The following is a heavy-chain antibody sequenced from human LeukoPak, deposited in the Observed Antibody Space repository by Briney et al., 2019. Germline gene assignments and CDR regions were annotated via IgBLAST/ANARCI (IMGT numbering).Heavy chain of an antibody. CDR3: AREDPQTTVPEGMDV. CDR1: VGSFSGYY. D-gene: IGHD4-17*01. V-gene: IGHV4-34*01. Sequence: PSETLSLTCAFYVGSFSGYYWSWIRQPPGKGLEWIGEINHSGSTNYNPSLKSRVSISVDTSKNQFSMKLSSVTAADTAVYYCAREDPQTTVPEGMDVWGQGTTVIVSS. CDR2: INHSGST. J-gene: IGHJ6*02.